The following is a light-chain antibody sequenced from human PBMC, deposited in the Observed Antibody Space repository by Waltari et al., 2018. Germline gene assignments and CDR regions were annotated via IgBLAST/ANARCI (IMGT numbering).Light chain of an antibody. Sequence: SGRASQSVSSYLAWYQQKPGQAPRLLIYDASSRATGIPARFSGSGSGTDFTLPISRLEPEDFAVYYCQQRSNWPRTFGQGTKVEI. CDR1: QSVSSY. V-gene: IGKV3-11*01. CDR2: DAS. J-gene: IGKJ1*01. CDR3: QQRSNWPRT.